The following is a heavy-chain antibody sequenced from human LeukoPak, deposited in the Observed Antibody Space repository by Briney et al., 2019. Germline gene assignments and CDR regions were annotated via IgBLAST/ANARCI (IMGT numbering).Heavy chain of an antibody. V-gene: IGHV3-49*04. Sequence: GGSLRLSCTASGFTFGDYAMSWVRQAPGKGLEWVGYIRSRAYGGAAEYAASVKGRFTITRDDSKSIAYLQMSSLNIEDTAVYYRAASSGFDYWGQGTLVTVSS. D-gene: IGHD6-25*01. CDR3: AASSGFDY. CDR2: IRSRAYGGAA. CDR1: GFTFGDYA. J-gene: IGHJ4*02.